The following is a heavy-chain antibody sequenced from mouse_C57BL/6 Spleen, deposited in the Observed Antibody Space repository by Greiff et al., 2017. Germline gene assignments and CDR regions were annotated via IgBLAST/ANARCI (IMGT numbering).Heavy chain of an antibody. V-gene: IGHV1-50*01. CDR3: ARRYGNPYYAMDY. Sequence: VQLQQPGAELVKPGASVKLSCKASGYTFTSYWMQWVKQRPGQGLEWIGEIDPSDSYTNYNQKFKGKATLTVDTSSSTAYMQLSSLTSEDSAVYYCARRYGNPYYAMDYWGQGTSVTVSS. D-gene: IGHD2-10*02. CDR1: GYTFTSYW. CDR2: IDPSDSYT. J-gene: IGHJ4*01.